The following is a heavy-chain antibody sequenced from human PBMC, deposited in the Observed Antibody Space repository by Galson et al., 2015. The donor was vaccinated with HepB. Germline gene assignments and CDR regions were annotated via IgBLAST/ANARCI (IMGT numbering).Heavy chain of an antibody. CDR3: AKGEGGVAARPIDY. D-gene: IGHD6-6*01. V-gene: IGHV3-30*18. CDR1: GFTFSSYG. J-gene: IGHJ4*02. Sequence: SLRLSCAASGFTFSSYGMHWVRQAPGKGLEWVAVISYDGSNKYYADSVKGRFTISRDNSKNTLYLQMNSLRAEDTAVYYCAKGEGGVAARPIDYWGQGTLVTVSS. CDR2: ISYDGSNK.